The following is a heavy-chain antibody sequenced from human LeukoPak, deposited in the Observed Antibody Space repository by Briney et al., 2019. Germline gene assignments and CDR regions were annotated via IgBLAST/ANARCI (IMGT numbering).Heavy chain of an antibody. D-gene: IGHD3-3*01. CDR2: IYHSGST. Sequence: SETLSLTCTVSGYSISSGYYWGWIRQPPGKGLEWIGSIYHSGSTYYNPSLKSRVIISVDTSKNQFSLKLSSVTAADTAVYYCARVRYYDFWSGIFRYWGQGTLVTVSS. CDR3: ARVRYYDFWSGIFRY. J-gene: IGHJ4*02. CDR1: GYSISSGYY. V-gene: IGHV4-38-2*02.